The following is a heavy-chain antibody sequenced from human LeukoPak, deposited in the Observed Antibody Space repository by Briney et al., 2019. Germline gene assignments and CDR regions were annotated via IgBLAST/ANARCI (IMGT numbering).Heavy chain of an antibody. CDR1: GFVFSSYW. J-gene: IGHJ4*02. CDR2: TNEGGSGK. V-gene: IGHV3-7*03. CDR3: ARAVTSTEGY. Sequence: PGGSLRLSCAASGFVFSSYWMTWVRQAPRKGLEWVASTNEGGSGKYYVDSVKGRFTISRDNAQKSLYLEMHSLRVEDTAVYYCARAVTSTEGYWGQGTLVTVSS.